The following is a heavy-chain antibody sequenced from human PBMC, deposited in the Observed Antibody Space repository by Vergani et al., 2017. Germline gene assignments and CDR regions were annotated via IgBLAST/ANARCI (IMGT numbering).Heavy chain of an antibody. CDR1: GGTFSSYA. CDR2: IIPIFGTA. CDR3: ARGGNYVPHAILRPTNGFDP. V-gene: IGHV1-69*01. Sequence: QVQLVQSGAEVKKPGSSVKVSCKASGGTFSSYAISWVRQAPGQGLEWMGGIIPIFGTANYAQKFQGRVTITADESTSTAYMVLTSLRSEDTAVYYCARGGNYVPHAILRPTNGFDPWGQGTLVTVSS. J-gene: IGHJ5*02. D-gene: IGHD4-11*01.